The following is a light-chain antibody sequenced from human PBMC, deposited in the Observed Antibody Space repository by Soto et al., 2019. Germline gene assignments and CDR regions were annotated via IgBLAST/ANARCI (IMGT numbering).Light chain of an antibody. J-gene: IGLJ3*02. CDR3: SSYTSGSPWV. CDR2: EVS. Sequence: QSALTQPASVSGSPGQSITISCTGTSSDVGAYNYVSWYQQHPGKAPKLMIYEVSNRPSGVSNRFSGSKSGNTASLTISGLQAEDEGDYYCSSYTSGSPWVFGGGTKLTVL. V-gene: IGLV2-14*01. CDR1: SSDVGAYNY.